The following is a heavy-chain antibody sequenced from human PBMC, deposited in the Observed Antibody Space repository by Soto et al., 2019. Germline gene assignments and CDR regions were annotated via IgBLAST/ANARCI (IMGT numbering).Heavy chain of an antibody. Sequence: PSETLSLTCTVSGHSDTTKDFFCSWLRQAPGRGLEWIAYTYHGGTTHYNPAFRSRVTMSVDTAKTQFSLNLASVTAADTAVYYCARGRPNFCGAGSALDYWGQGTPVTVSS. CDR2: TYHGGTT. V-gene: IGHV4-30-4*08. CDR3: ARGRPNFCGAGSALDY. J-gene: IGHJ4*02. D-gene: IGHD6-19*01. CDR1: GHSDTTKDFF.